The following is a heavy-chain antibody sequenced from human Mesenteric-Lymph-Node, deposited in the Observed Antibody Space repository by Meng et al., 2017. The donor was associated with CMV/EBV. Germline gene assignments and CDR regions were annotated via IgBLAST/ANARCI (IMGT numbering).Heavy chain of an antibody. V-gene: IGHV4-34*01. Sequence: QLHRGAAGRCMSAETLALSVTVSGGYLCVHYWYWSRQCPETGVGWDGDIKNNDITKYNPYLKRRVSLSLDTSNCKNSLKLSSVTAADTDISYCACGTIVVRLMGNGCFHDWGQGTLVTVSS. D-gene: IGHD2-15*01. CDR3: ACGTIVVRLMGNGCFHD. J-gene: IGHJ4*02. CDR2: IKNNDIT. CDR1: GGYLCVHY.